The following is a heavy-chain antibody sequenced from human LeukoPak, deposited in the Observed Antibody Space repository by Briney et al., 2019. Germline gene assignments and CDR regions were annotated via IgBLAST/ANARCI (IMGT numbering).Heavy chain of an antibody. CDR1: GFTFDDYA. V-gene: IGHV3-9*01. J-gene: IGHJ3*02. CDR2: ISWNSGSI. CDR3: AKGSYSSGWYLLVAFDI. Sequence: GGFLRLSCAASGFTFDDYAMHWVRQAPGKGLEWVSGISWNSGSIGYADSVKGRFTISRGNAKNSLYLQMNSLRAEDTALYYCAKGSYSSGWYLLVAFDIWGQGTMVTVSS. D-gene: IGHD6-19*01.